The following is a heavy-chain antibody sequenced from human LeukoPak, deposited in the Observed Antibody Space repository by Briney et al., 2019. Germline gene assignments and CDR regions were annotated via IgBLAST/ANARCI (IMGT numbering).Heavy chain of an antibody. V-gene: IGHV4-38-2*02. Sequence: SETLSLTCTVSGYSISSGYYWGWIRQPPGKGLEWIGSIYHSGSTYYNPSLKNRVTISVDTSKNQFSLKLSSVTAADTAVYYCASAIVGAIRSPPDYFDYWGQGTLVTVSS. CDR2: IYHSGST. CDR3: ASAIVGAIRSPPDYFDY. D-gene: IGHD1-26*01. J-gene: IGHJ4*02. CDR1: GYSISSGYY.